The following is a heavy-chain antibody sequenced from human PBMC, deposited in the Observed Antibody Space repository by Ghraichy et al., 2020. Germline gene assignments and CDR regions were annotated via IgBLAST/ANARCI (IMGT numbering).Heavy chain of an antibody. CDR1: GDSVSSVPSA. D-gene: IGHD2-21*01. J-gene: IGHJ4*02. CDR3: ARGNYCGTAMDS. CDR2: TYYRSKWYN. V-gene: IGHV6-1*01. Sequence: SETLSLTCAISGDSVSSVPSAWNWIRQSPSRGLEWLGRTYYRSKWYNEYAVSVKSRITINADTSKNQFSLQLNSVTPEDPAVDYCARGNYCGTAMDSWGQGTLVTVSS.